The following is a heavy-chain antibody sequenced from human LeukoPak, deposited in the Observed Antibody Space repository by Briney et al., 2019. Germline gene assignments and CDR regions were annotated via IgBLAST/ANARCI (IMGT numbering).Heavy chain of an antibody. D-gene: IGHD5-12*01. Sequence: ASVKVSCKSSGYTFNNYAMNWVRQAPGQGLEWMGWISAYNGNTNYAQKLQGRVTMTTDTSTSTAYMKLRNLRSDDTAVYYCARDSWDIVATKTPYYFDYWGQGTLVTVSS. CDR2: ISAYNGNT. V-gene: IGHV1-18*04. J-gene: IGHJ4*02. CDR1: GYTFNNYA. CDR3: ARDSWDIVATKTPYYFDY.